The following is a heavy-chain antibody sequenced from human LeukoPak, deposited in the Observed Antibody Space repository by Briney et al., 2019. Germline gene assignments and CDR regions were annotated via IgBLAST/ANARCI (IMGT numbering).Heavy chain of an antibody. D-gene: IGHD6-19*01. J-gene: IGHJ6*02. Sequence: SETLSLTCTVSGGSLRSSGHWWVWIRQPPGKGLEWIGEIYHSGSTNYNPSLKSRVTISVDKSKNQFSLKLSSVTAADTAVYYCARVAADYYYYGMDVWGQGTTVTVSS. CDR2: IYHSGST. CDR1: GGSLRSSGHW. V-gene: IGHV4-39*07. CDR3: ARVAADYYYYGMDV.